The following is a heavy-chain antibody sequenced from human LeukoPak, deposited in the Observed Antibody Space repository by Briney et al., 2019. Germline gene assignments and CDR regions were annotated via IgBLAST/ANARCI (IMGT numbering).Heavy chain of an antibody. CDR1: GITFSTYW. CDR3: ARVIRTVTTYYFDY. J-gene: IGHJ4*02. Sequence: GGSLRLSCAASGITFSTYWMNWVRQAPGKGLEWVANVNQDGTEKYYVDSVKGRFTISRDNAKNSLYLQMNSLRAEDTAVYYCARVIRTVTTYYFDYWGQGTLVTVSS. D-gene: IGHD4-17*01. CDR2: VNQDGTEK. V-gene: IGHV3-7*01.